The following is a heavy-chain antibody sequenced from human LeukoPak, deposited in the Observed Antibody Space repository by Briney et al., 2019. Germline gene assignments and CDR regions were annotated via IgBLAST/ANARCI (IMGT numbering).Heavy chain of an antibody. CDR2: ILSDGSKE. J-gene: IGHJ4*02. Sequence: GGSLRLSCAASGFIFSSYGMHWVRQAPGKGLEWVAVILSDGSKEFYTDSVKGRFTISRDNSKNTLYLQMNSLRAEDTAVYYCAKDGGDYFDYWGQGTLVTVSS. CDR1: GFIFSSYG. D-gene: IGHD3-16*01. V-gene: IGHV3-30*02. CDR3: AKDGGDYFDY.